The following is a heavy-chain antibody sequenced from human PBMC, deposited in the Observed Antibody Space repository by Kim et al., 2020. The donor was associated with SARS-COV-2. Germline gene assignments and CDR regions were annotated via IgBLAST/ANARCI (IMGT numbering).Heavy chain of an antibody. CDR1: GFTFSSYG. Sequence: GGSLRLSCAASGFTFSSYGMHWVRQAPGKGLEWVAVISYDGSNKYYADSVKGRFTISRDNSKNTLYLQMNSLRAEDTAVYYCAKDRPGRIAVARAGRYYFDYWGQGTLVTVSS. CDR2: ISYDGSNK. V-gene: IGHV3-30*18. D-gene: IGHD6-19*01. J-gene: IGHJ4*02. CDR3: AKDRPGRIAVARAGRYYFDY.